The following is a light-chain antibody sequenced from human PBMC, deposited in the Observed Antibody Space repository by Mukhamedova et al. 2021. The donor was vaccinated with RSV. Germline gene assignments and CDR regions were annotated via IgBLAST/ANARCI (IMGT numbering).Light chain of an antibody. Sequence: WYQRRVHGTAPKVLIYFASKLQSGVPSRFSGSGSGADFTLTITNLQPEDVGTYSCQQSYSSRYTFGQGTILQIK. CDR2: FAS. CDR3: QQSYSSRYT. J-gene: IGKJ2*01. V-gene: IGKV1-39*01.